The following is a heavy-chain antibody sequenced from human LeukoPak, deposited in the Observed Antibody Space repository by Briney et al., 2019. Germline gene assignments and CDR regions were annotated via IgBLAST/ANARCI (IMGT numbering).Heavy chain of an antibody. Sequence: GGSLRLSCAASGFTFSGSAMHWVRQASGKGLEWVGRIRSKANSYATAYAASVKDRFTISRDDSKNTAYLQMNSLKTEDTAVYYCTSPAPLPGDIAAVESWGQGTLVTVSS. J-gene: IGHJ4*02. D-gene: IGHD6-13*01. V-gene: IGHV3-73*01. CDR3: TSPAPLPGDIAAVES. CDR2: IRSKANSYAT. CDR1: GFTFSGSA.